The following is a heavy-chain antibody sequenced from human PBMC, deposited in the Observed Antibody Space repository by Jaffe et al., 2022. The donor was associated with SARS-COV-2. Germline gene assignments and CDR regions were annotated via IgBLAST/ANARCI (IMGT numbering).Heavy chain of an antibody. V-gene: IGHV3-30*03. CDR1: GFTFSGFG. CDR2: LSYDGTTK. D-gene: IGHD6-13*01. Sequence: QVQVVESGGGVVQPETSLRLSCTTSGFTFSGFGIHWVRQAPGKGLEWVALLSYDGTTKYYTDSVTGRFTISKDSSKNTLFLQMNSLRPEDTAVYYCARGGSTWYDLYVLTYWGQGTLVTVSS. J-gene: IGHJ4*02. CDR3: ARGGSTWYDLYVLTY.